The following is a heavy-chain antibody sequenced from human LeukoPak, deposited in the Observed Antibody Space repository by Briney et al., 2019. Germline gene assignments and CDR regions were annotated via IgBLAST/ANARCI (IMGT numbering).Heavy chain of an antibody. Sequence: PGGPLRLSCGASGFTFSSYAMSWVRQAPGKGLEWVSAISGGGGSTSYADSVKGRFTISRDNSKNTLYLQMNNLRAEDTAVYYCAKVSGGSSLPAYFDYWGQGTLVTVSS. CDR1: GFTFSSYA. CDR2: ISGGGGST. CDR3: AKVSGGSSLPAYFDY. J-gene: IGHJ4*02. V-gene: IGHV3-23*01. D-gene: IGHD2-15*01.